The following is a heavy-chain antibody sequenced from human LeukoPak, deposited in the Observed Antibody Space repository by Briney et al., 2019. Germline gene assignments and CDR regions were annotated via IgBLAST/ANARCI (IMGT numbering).Heavy chain of an antibody. Sequence: PSETLSLTCTVSGGSISSYYWSWIRQPPGKGLEWIGYIYYSGSTNYNPSLKSRVTISVDTSKNQFSLKLSSVTAADTAVYYCARHHSGYDTSWVYWDQGTLVTVSS. CDR3: ARHHSGYDTSWVY. V-gene: IGHV4-59*08. CDR1: GGSISSYY. CDR2: IYYSGST. D-gene: IGHD5-12*01. J-gene: IGHJ4*02.